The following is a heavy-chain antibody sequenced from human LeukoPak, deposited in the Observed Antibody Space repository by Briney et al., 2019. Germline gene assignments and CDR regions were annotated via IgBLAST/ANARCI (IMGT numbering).Heavy chain of an antibody. J-gene: IGHJ4*02. CDR3: AREAVAGFDY. CDR2: ISSSSSTI. V-gene: IGHV3-48*02. CDR1: GVTFCSYS. Sequence: GGSLRHSCAASGVTFCSYSMNWVRQAPGKGREWVSYISSSSSTIYYADSVKGRFTISRDNAKNSLYLQMNSLSDEDTAVYYCAREAVAGFDYWGQGTLVTVSS. D-gene: IGHD6-19*01.